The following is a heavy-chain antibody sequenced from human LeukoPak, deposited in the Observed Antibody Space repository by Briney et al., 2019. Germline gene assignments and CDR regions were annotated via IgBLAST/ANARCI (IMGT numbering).Heavy chain of an antibody. CDR3: ARDEAFDL. Sequence: PGGSLRLSCTASGFTVSSTYMSWVRQAPGKGLEWVSVIYSGGSTNYADSVKGRFTISRDNSKNTLYLQMNSLRAEDTAVYYCARDEAFDLWGQGTMVTVSS. CDR1: GFTVSSTY. J-gene: IGHJ3*01. CDR2: IYSGGST. V-gene: IGHV3-66*01.